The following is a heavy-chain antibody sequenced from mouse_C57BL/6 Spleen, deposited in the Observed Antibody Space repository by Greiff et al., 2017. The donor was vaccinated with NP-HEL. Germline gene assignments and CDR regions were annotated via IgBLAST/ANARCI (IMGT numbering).Heavy chain of an antibody. D-gene: IGHD1-1*01. CDR1: GYAFSSSW. V-gene: IGHV1-82*01. CDR2: IYPGDGGT. CDR3: ARNYGSSPWFAY. J-gene: IGHJ3*01. Sequence: VQRVESGPELVKPGASVKISCKASGYAFSSSWMNWVKQRPGKGLEWIGRIYPGDGGTNYNGKSKGKATLTADKSSSTAYMQLSSLTSEDSAVYFCARNYGSSPWFAYWGQGTLVTVSA.